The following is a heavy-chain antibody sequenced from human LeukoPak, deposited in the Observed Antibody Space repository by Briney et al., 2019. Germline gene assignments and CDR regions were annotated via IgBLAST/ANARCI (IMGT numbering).Heavy chain of an antibody. CDR3: AKYSSSWQAFQH. D-gene: IGHD6-13*01. Sequence: ASVKVSCKASGYTFTSYGISWVRQAPGQGLEWMGWISAYNGNTNYAQKLQGRVTMTTDTSTSTAYMELNSLRAEDTAVYYCAKYSSSWQAFQHWGQGTLVTVSS. CDR1: GYTFTSYG. CDR2: ISAYNGNT. J-gene: IGHJ1*01. V-gene: IGHV1-18*01.